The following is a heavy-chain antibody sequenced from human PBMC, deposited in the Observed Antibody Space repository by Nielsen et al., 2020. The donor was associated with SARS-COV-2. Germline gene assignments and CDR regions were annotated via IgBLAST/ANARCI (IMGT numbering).Heavy chain of an antibody. CDR1: GDSITSQTW. D-gene: IGHD2-2*01. CDR3: ARMIGYSTSSDH. CDR2: IYHGGTI. V-gene: IGHV4-4*02. Sequence: SETLSLTCTVFGDSITSQTWWSWVRQPPGKGLEWIGQIYHGGTINYKPSLRSRVAITVDKPNNQFSLALTSVTAVDTAVYYCARMIGYSTSSDHWGQGTLVTVAS. J-gene: IGHJ4*02.